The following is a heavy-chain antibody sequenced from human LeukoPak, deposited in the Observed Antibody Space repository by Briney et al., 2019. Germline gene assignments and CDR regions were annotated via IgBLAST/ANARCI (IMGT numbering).Heavy chain of an antibody. V-gene: IGHV3-30*18. D-gene: IGHD3-10*01. J-gene: IGHJ4*02. Sequence: SCKASGFTFSSYGMHWVRQAPGKGLEWVAVISYDGSNKYYADSVKGQFTISRDNSKNTLYLQMNSLRAEDTAVYYCANAPPQLWFGEAPLTGGFDYWGQGTLVTVSS. CDR3: ANAPPQLWFGEAPLTGGFDY. CDR2: ISYDGSNK. CDR1: GFTFSSYG.